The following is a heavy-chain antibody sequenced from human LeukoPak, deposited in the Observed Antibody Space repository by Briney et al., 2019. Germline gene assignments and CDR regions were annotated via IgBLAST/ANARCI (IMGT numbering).Heavy chain of an antibody. CDR3: AHDSSGYPGGIFDY. V-gene: IGHV3-21*04. Sequence: PGGSLILSCAASGFTFSSYAMSWVRPAPGKGLEWVSSISSSSSYIYYADSVKGRFTISRDNAKNSLYLQMNSLRAEDTAVYYCAHDSSGYPGGIFDYWGQGTLVTVSS. D-gene: IGHD3-22*01. CDR2: ISSSSSYI. CDR1: GFTFSSYA. J-gene: IGHJ4*02.